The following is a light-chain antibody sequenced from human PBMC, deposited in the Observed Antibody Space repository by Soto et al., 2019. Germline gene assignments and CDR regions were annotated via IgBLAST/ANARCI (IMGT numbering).Light chain of an antibody. CDR2: GAS. Sequence: EILLTQSPATLSVSPGERATLSCRASQSVGSNLAWYQQKPGQAPRLLIYGASTRATGIPARFSGSGSGTDFSLTISSLQSEDFAVYYCQQYNTWPPITFGPGTKVDI. V-gene: IGKV3-15*01. CDR1: QSVGSN. J-gene: IGKJ3*01. CDR3: QQYNTWPPIT.